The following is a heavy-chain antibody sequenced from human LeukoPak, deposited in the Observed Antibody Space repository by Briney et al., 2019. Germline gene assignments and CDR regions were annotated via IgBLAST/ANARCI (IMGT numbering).Heavy chain of an antibody. V-gene: IGHV1-69*04. CDR2: IIPILGIA. Sequence: SVKVSCTASGGTFSSYTISWVRQAPGQGLEWMGRIIPILGIANYAQKFQGRVTITADKSTSTAYMELSSLRSEDTAVYYCAREVAEDYGDYENYFDYWGQGTLVTVSS. D-gene: IGHD4-17*01. CDR1: GGTFSSYT. J-gene: IGHJ4*02. CDR3: AREVAEDYGDYENYFDY.